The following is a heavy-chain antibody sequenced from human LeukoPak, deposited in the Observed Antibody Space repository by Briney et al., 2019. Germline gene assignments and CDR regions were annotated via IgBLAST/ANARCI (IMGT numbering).Heavy chain of an antibody. CDR1: GFTLSSYG. J-gene: IGHJ4*02. V-gene: IGHV3-30*02. Sequence: QPGGSLRLSCAASGFTLSSYGIHWVRQAPGKGLEWVAFIRYDGSNKYYADSVKGRFTISRDNSKNTLYLQMNSLRAEDTAVYYCAKVPLRDRGIFDYWGQGTLVTVSS. D-gene: IGHD3-10*01. CDR2: IRYDGSNK. CDR3: AKVPLRDRGIFDY.